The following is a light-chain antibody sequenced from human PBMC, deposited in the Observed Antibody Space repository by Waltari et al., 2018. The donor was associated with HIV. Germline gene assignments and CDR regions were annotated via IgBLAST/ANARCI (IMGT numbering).Light chain of an antibody. V-gene: IGLV2-14*03. CDR1: NSDVGGYNY. CDR3: SSYTRSTTLDAV. CDR2: DVS. J-gene: IGLJ1*01. Sequence: QSALTQPASVSGSPGQSITISCSGTNSDVGGYNYVSCYQQHPGKAPKLIIFDVSHRPSGSFNRFSGSKSGNTASLTISGLQAEDEADYYCSSYTRSTTLDAVFGTGTKVSVL.